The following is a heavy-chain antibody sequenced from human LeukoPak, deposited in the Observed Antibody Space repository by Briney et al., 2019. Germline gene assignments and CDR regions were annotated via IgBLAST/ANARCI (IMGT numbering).Heavy chain of an antibody. J-gene: IGHJ4*02. V-gene: IGHV3-23*01. CDR2: ISGSGGST. Sequence: PGGSLRLSCAASGFTFSSYGMSWVRQAPGKGLEWVSAISGSGGSTYYADSVKGRFTISRDNSKNTLYLQMNSLRAEDTAVYYCAKRRWLLLYYFDYWGQGTLVTVSS. CDR1: GFTFSSYG. CDR3: AKRRWLLLYYFDY. D-gene: IGHD3-3*01.